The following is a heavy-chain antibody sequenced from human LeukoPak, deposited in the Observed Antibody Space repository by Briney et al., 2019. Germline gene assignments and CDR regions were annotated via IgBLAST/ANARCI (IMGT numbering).Heavy chain of an antibody. D-gene: IGHD3-10*01. CDR1: GYTLTELS. CDR3: ARGGAGTYYKRDGWFDP. J-gene: IGHJ5*02. CDR2: FDPEDGET. V-gene: IGHV1-24*01. Sequence: ASVKVSCKVSGYTLTELSMHWVRQAPGKGLEWMEGFDPEDGETIYAQKFQGRVTMTEDTSTDTAYMELNSLTSEDTAVYYCARGGAGTYYKRDGWFDPWGQGTVVTVSS.